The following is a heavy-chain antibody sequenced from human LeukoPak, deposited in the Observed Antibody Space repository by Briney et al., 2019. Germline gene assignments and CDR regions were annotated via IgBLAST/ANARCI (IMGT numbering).Heavy chain of an antibody. CDR2: IRYDGSNR. Sequence: GGSLRLSCGVSGFTFSSYGMHWVRQAPGKGLEWVAYIRYDGSNRHYEDSVKGRFTISRDNSKNTLYLQMNSLRAEDTAVYYCARILDSAWGELGYWGQGTLVTVSS. J-gene: IGHJ4*02. CDR3: ARILDSAWGELGY. V-gene: IGHV3-30*02. D-gene: IGHD6-19*01. CDR1: GFTFSSYG.